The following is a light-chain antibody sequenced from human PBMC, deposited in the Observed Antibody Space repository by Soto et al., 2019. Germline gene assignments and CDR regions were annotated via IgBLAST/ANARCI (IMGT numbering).Light chain of an antibody. V-gene: IGKV3-11*01. CDR2: DAS. Sequence: EIALTQSPATLSFSPREGATLSCRASQSVSRYLAWYQQKPGQAPRLLIYDASNRATGIPARFSGSGSGTDFTLTISSLESEDFAVYYCQQRDDWPPITFGQGTRLEIK. J-gene: IGKJ5*01. CDR1: QSVSRY. CDR3: QQRDDWPPIT.